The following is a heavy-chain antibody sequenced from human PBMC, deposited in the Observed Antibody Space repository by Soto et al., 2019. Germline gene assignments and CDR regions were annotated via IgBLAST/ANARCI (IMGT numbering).Heavy chain of an antibody. D-gene: IGHD3-3*01. CDR3: AKDVRGITIFGVVQYYGMDV. Sequence: QVQLVESGGGVVQPGRSLRLSCAASGFTFSSYGMHWVRQAPGKGLEWVAVISYDGSNKYYADSVKGRFTISRDNSKNTLYLQMNSLSAEDTAVYYCAKDVRGITIFGVVQYYGMDVWGQGTTVTVSS. CDR2: ISYDGSNK. CDR1: GFTFSSYG. V-gene: IGHV3-30*18. J-gene: IGHJ6*02.